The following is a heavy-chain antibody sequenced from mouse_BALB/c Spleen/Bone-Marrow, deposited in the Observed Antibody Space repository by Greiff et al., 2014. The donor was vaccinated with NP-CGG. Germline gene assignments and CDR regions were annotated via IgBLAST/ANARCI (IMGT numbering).Heavy chain of an antibody. Sequence: VQLQQSGAALVKPGASVKLSCTASGFNIKDTYMHWVKQRPEQGLEWIGRIDPANGNTKYDQKFQGKATITADTSSNTAYLQLSSPTSEDTAVYYCANYYYGSHFDYWGQGTTLTVSS. D-gene: IGHD1-1*01. CDR3: ANYYYGSHFDY. V-gene: IGHV14-3*02. CDR2: IDPANGNT. J-gene: IGHJ2*01. CDR1: GFNIKDTY.